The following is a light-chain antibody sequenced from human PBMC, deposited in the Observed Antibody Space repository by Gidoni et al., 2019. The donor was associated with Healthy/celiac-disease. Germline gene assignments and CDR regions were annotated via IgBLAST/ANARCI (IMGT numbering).Light chain of an antibody. CDR3: CSYAGSYTLGV. Sequence: QSALTPPRSVSGSPGQSVTISGTGTSSDVGGYNDVSWYQQHPGKAPKLMIYDVSKRPSGVPDRFSGSKSGNTASLTSSGLQAEDEADYYCCSYAGSYTLGVFGGGTKLTVL. J-gene: IGLJ2*01. V-gene: IGLV2-11*01. CDR1: SSDVGGYND. CDR2: DVS.